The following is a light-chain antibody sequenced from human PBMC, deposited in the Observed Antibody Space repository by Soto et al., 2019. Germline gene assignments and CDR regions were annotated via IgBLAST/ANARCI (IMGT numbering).Light chain of an antibody. CDR3: QQYNNWPLT. CDR1: QTGSSS. CDR2: GAS. Sequence: IVLPQSPVSLSLPQGERATLSCRAKQTGSSSLAWYQQKPGQAPRLLIYGASNRATGIPARFSGSGSGTDFTLTISSLEPEDFAIYYCQQYNNWPLTFGGGTKVDIK. J-gene: IGKJ4*01. V-gene: IGKV3-11*01.